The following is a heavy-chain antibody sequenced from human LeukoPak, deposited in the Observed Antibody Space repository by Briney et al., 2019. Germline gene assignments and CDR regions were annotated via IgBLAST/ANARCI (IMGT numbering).Heavy chain of an antibody. Sequence: PGGSLRLSCAAPGFTVSSNYMSWVRQAPGKGLEWVSVIYSGGSTYYADSVKGRFTISRDNSKNTLYLQMNSLRAEDTAVYYCATTVTSGTGDYWGQGTLVTVSS. CDR3: ATTVTSGTGDY. CDR2: IYSGGST. J-gene: IGHJ4*02. V-gene: IGHV3-53*01. CDR1: GFTVSSNY. D-gene: IGHD4-17*01.